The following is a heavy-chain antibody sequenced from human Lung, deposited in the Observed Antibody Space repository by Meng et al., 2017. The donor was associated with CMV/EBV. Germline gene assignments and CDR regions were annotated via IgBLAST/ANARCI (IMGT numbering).Heavy chain of an antibody. J-gene: IGHJ4*02. CDR3: ARESVGWGYYGDYERYFDY. V-gene: IGHV3-74*01. CDR1: GFTFSSYW. CDR2: INSDGSST. D-gene: IGHD4-17*01. Sequence: GGSXRLXCAASGFTFSSYWMHWVRQAPGKGLVWVSRINSDGSSTSYADSVKGRFTISRDNAKNTLYLQMNSLRAEDTAVYYCARESVGWGYYGDYERYFDYXGQGXLVTVSS.